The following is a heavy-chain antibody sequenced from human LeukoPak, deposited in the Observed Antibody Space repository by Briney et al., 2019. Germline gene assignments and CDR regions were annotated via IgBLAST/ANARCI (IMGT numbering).Heavy chain of an antibody. CDR3: ARDPYGPYYYDSSGYGRCFDY. CDR1: GFTFSSYE. CDR2: ISSSGSTI. D-gene: IGHD3-22*01. Sequence: GGSLRLSCAASGFTFSSYEMNWVRQAPGKGLEWVSYISSSGSTIYYADSVKGRFTISRDNAKNSLYLQMNSLRAEDTAVYYCARDPYGPYYYDSSGYGRCFDYWGQGTLVTVSP. V-gene: IGHV3-48*03. J-gene: IGHJ4*02.